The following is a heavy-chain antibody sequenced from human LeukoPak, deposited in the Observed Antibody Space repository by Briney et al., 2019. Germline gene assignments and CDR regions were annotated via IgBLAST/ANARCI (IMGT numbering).Heavy chain of an antibody. Sequence: ASVKVSCKASGGTFSSYAISWVRQAPGQGLEWMGGIIPVFGTANYAQKFQGRVTITADESTSTAYMELSSLRSEDTAVYYRARDTGNVPLDYWGQGTLVTVSS. CDR2: IIPVFGTA. J-gene: IGHJ4*02. V-gene: IGHV1-69*13. D-gene: IGHD1-1*01. CDR1: GGTFSSYA. CDR3: ARDTGNVPLDY.